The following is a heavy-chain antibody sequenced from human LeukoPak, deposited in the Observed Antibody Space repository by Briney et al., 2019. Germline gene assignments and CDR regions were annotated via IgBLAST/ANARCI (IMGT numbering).Heavy chain of an antibody. CDR1: GDSISSYY. CDR2: IYTSGST. CDR3: ARGGYYYDSRGYSHPYFDY. J-gene: IGHJ4*02. Sequence: SETLSLTCTVSGDSISSYYWSWIRQPPGKGLEWIGYIYTSGSTNYNPSLQSRVTISVDTSKNQLSLKLSSLTAADTAVYYCARGGYYYDSRGYSHPYFDYWGQGTLVTVSS. D-gene: IGHD3-22*01. V-gene: IGHV4-4*09.